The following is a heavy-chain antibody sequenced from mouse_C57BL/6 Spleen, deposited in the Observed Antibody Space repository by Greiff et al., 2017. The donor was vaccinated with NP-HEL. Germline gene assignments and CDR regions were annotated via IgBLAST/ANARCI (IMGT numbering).Heavy chain of an antibody. J-gene: IGHJ1*03. CDR1: GYTFTDYE. CDR2: IDPETGGT. D-gene: IGHD1-1*01. CDR3: TCTFTTVVANWYFDV. V-gene: IGHV1-15*01. Sequence: VQLQQSGAELVRPGASVTLSCKASGYTFTDYEMHWVKQTPVHGLEWIGAIDPETGGTAYNQKFKGKAILTADKSSSTAYMELRSLTSEDSAVYYCTCTFTTVVANWYFDVWGTGTTVTVSS.